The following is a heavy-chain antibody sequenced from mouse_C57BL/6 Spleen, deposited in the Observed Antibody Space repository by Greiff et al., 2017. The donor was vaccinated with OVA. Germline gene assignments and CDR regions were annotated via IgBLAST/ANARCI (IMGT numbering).Heavy chain of an antibody. Sequence: QVQLQQSGAELARPGASVKLSCKASGYTFTSYGISWVKQRTGQGLEWIGEIYPRSGNTYYNEKFKGKDTLTADKSSSTAYMGLRILAAEDSAVYFCAREGGNYAMDYWGQGTSVTVSS. V-gene: IGHV1-81*01. D-gene: IGHD2-14*01. CDR3: AREGGNYAMDY. CDR1: GYTFTSYG. CDR2: IYPRSGNT. J-gene: IGHJ4*01.